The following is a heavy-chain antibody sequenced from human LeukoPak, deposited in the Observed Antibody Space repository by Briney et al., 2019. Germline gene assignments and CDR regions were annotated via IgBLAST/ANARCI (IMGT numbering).Heavy chain of an antibody. Sequence: GGSLRLSCAASGFTFSSYGMHWVRQAPGKGLEWVAVISYDGSNKYYADSVKGRFTISRDNSKNTLYLQMNSLRAEDTAVYYCAKDRVWQSPRYYFDYWGQGTLVTVSS. CDR2: ISYDGSNK. D-gene: IGHD6-19*01. CDR1: GFTFSSYG. CDR3: AKDRVWQSPRYYFDY. J-gene: IGHJ4*02. V-gene: IGHV3-30*18.